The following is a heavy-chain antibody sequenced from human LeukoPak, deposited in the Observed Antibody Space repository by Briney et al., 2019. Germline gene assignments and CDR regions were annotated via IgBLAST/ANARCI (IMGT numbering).Heavy chain of an antibody. CDR2: IYYSGST. D-gene: IGHD3-3*01. J-gene: IGHJ6*03. CDR1: GGSISSYY. V-gene: IGHV4-59*01. CDR3: ARGAATYYDFWSGYYRDYYYYYMDL. Sequence: SETLSLTCTVSGGSISSYYWSWIRQPPGKGLEWIGYIYYSGSTNYNPSLKSRVTISVDTSKNQFSLKLSSVTAADTAVYYCARGAATYYDFWSGYYRDYYYYYMDLWGKGTTVTVSS.